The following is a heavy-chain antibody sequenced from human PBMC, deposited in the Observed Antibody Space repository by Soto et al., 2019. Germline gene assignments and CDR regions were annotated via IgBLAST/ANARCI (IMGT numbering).Heavy chain of an antibody. V-gene: IGHV4-34*01. D-gene: IGHD3-10*01. CDR1: GGSFSGYY. CDR2: INHSGST. CDR3: ARGSVVRITMVRGVNSPLYGMDV. J-gene: IGHJ6*02. Sequence: KPSETLSLTCAVYGGSFSGYYWSWIRQPPGKGLEWIGEINHSGSTNYNPSLKSRVTISVDTSKNQFSLKLSSVTAADTAVYYCARGSVVRITMVRGVNSPLYGMDVWGQGTTVTVSS.